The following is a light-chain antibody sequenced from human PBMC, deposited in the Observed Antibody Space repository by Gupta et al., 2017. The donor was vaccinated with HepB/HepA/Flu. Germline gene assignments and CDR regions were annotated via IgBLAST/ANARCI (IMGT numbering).Light chain of an antibody. J-gene: IGLJ2*01. CDR2: SNN. Sequence: QSVLTQPPSASGTPGPRVPIPCSGSSSNIGSNTVNWYQQLPGTAPKLLIYSNNQRPSGVPDRFSGSKSGTSASLAISGLQSEDEADYYCAAWDDSLNGLVVFGGGTKLTVL. CDR3: AAWDDSLNGLVV. CDR1: SSNIGSNT. V-gene: IGLV1-44*01.